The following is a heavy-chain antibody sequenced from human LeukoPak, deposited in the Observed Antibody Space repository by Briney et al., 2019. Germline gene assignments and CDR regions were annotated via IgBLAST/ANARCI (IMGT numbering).Heavy chain of an antibody. Sequence: ASVKVSCKASGGTFSSYAISWVRQAPGQGLEWMGGIIPIFGTVNYAQKFQGRVTITTDESTSTAYMELSSLRSEDTAVYYCARGVSRDDSSSSAHYYYYYYMDVWGKGTTVTVSS. V-gene: IGHV1-69*05. J-gene: IGHJ6*03. CDR2: IIPIFGTV. CDR1: GGTFSSYA. D-gene: IGHD6-6*01. CDR3: ARGVSRDDSSSSAHYYYYYYMDV.